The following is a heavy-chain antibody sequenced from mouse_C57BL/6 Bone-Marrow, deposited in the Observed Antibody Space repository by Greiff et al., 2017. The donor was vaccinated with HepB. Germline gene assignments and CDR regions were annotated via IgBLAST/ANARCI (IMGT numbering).Heavy chain of an antibody. D-gene: IGHD2-5*01. CDR3: ASPLYSNYMDY. V-gene: IGHV2-2*01. CDR2: IWSGGST. CDR1: GFSLTSYG. Sequence: QVHVKQSGPGLVQPSQSLSITCTVSGFSLTSYGVHWVRQSPGKGLEWLGVIWSGGSTDYNAAFISRLSISKDNSKSQVFFKMNSLQADDTAIYYCASPLYSNYMDYWGQGTSVTVSS. J-gene: IGHJ4*01.